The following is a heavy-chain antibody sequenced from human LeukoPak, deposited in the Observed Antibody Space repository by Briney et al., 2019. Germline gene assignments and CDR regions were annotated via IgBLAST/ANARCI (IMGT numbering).Heavy chain of an antibody. V-gene: IGHV3-48*01. D-gene: IGHD1-26*01. J-gene: IGHJ4*02. CDR1: GFTFSSYS. Sequence: GGSLRLSCAASGFTFSSYSMNWVRQAPGKGLEWVSYISSTIYYADSVKGRFTISRDNAKNTLYLQMNSLRAEDTALYYCARDLSGSYVFDYWGQGTLVTVSS. CDR3: ARDLSGSYVFDY. CDR2: ISSTI.